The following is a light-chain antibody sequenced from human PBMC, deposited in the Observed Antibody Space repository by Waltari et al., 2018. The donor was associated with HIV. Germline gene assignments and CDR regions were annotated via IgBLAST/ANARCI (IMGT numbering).Light chain of an antibody. V-gene: IGLV1-40*01. Sequence: QSDLTQPPSVSVAPGPRVTISCSGVSAGYDVHWYQQLPGTAPKLLIFGNINRPSGGPDRFSGSKSGPLASLAITGLQAEDEADYYCQSYDSSLSSSVFGGGTRLTVL. CDR1: SAGYD. J-gene: IGLJ2*01. CDR3: QSYDSSLSSSV. CDR2: GNI.